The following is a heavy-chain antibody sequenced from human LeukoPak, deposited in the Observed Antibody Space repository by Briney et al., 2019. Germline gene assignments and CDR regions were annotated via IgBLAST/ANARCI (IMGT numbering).Heavy chain of an antibody. Sequence: SETLSLTCTVSGGSISNYYWCWIRELPGKGLEWIGYNSYSGITNYNTSLKSRATISVDTSKNQFSLKVTSVTAADTAIYYCARQSTNLRRLDPWGQGTLVTVSS. CDR1: GGSISNYY. CDR3: ARQSTNLRRLDP. CDR2: NSYSGIT. V-gene: IGHV4-59*08. J-gene: IGHJ5*02.